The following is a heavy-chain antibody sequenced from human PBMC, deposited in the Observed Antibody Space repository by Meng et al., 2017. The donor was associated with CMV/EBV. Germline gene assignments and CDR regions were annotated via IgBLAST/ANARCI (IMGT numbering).Heavy chain of an antibody. D-gene: IGHD6-6*01. CDR3: ARDQQLGYYYGMDV. CDR2: ISSSSSYI. J-gene: IGHJ6*02. CDR1: GFTFSSYA. V-gene: IGHV3-21*01. Sequence: GGSLRLSCAASGFTFSSYAMSWVRQAPGKGLEWVSSISSSSSYIYYADSVKGRFTISRDNAKNSLYLQMNSLRAEDTAVYYCARDQQLGYYYGMDVWGQGTTVTVSS.